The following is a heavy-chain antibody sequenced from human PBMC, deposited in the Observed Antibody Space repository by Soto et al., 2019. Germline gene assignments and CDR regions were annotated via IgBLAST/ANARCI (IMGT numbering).Heavy chain of an antibody. V-gene: IGHV3-15*07. D-gene: IGHD3-10*01. CDR2: IKSKAHGETI. Sequence: GGSLRPSCAASGFNFSNARMNWVRQAPGNGLEGVVRIKSKAHGETIDYSAPVRGRFTISRDDLESTLYLQMNSLKIEDTAVYYCGGFLFPDSRGQGTQVTVSS. J-gene: IGHJ4*02. CDR3: GGFLFPDS. CDR1: GFNFSNAR.